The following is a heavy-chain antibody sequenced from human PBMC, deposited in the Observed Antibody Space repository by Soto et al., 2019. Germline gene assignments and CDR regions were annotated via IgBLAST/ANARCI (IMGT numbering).Heavy chain of an antibody. D-gene: IGHD6-13*01. CDR1: GYSFTSYW. Sequence: PGESLKISCKGSGYSFTSYWIGWVRQMPGKGLEWMGIIYPGDSDTRYSPSFQGQVTISADKSISTAYLQWSSLKASDTAMYYCARRKGPYWQQLANDAFDIWGQGTMVTVSS. J-gene: IGHJ3*02. CDR2: IYPGDSDT. CDR3: ARRKGPYWQQLANDAFDI. V-gene: IGHV5-51*01.